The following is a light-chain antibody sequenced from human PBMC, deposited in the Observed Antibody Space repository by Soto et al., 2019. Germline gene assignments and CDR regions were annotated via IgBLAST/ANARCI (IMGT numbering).Light chain of an antibody. V-gene: IGKV1-39*01. CDR3: QQSYNTPLT. Sequence: DIQMTQSPSSLSASVGDRDTITCRASQSISSSLNWYQQKPGKPPKLLIYTASTLQSGVPSRFSGRGSGTDFTLTISSLQPEDFATYYCQQSYNTPLTFGGGTKVEIQ. CDR2: TAS. CDR1: QSISSS. J-gene: IGKJ4*01.